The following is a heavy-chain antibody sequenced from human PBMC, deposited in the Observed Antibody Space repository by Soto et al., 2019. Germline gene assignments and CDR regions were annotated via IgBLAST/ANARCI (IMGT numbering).Heavy chain of an antibody. CDR3: ARPSLVTNTYYYYYYGLDV. Sequence: GESLKISCKGFGYNFSTYWIAWVRQMPGKGLEWMGIIYPDDSDTRYDPSFQGQVTISADKSINTAYLQWSSLKASDTAKYYCARPSLVTNTYYYYYYGLDVWGQGTTVTVSS. D-gene: IGHD2-21*02. J-gene: IGHJ6*02. V-gene: IGHV5-51*01. CDR1: GYNFSTYW. CDR2: IYPDDSDT.